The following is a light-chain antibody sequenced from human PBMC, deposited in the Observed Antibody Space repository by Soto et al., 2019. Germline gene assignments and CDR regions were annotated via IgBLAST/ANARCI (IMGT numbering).Light chain of an antibody. V-gene: IGKV1-5*03. J-gene: IGKJ1*01. CDR1: QSVSGW. Sequence: DIQMTQSPSTLSASVGDTVTVICRASQSVSGWLAWYQQKPGKAPKLLIYKASTLKSGVPSRFSGSGSGTEFTLTISSLQPDDFATYYCQQYNSYSFGQGTKVDNK. CDR3: QQYNSYS. CDR2: KAS.